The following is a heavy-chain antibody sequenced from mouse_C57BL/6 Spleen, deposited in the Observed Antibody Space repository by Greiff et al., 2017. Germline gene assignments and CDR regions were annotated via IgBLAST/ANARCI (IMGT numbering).Heavy chain of an antibody. J-gene: IGHJ4*01. CDR1: GYTFTSYW. Sequence: VKLQQPGAELVMPGASVKLSCKASGYTFTSYWMHWVKQRPGQGLEWIGEIDPSDSYTNYNQKFKGKSTLTVDKSSSTAYMQRSSLTSEDSAVYYCARGDMTVTNAMDYWGQGTSVTVSS. D-gene: IGHD2-13*01. CDR3: ARGDMTVTNAMDY. V-gene: IGHV1-69*01. CDR2: IDPSDSYT.